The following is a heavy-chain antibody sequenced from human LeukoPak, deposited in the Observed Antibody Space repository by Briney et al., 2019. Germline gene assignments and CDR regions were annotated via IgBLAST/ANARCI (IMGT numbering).Heavy chain of an antibody. CDR1: GGSISSYY. Sequence: SETLSLTCTVSGGSISSYYWSWIRQPPGKGLEWIGYIYYSGSTNYNPSLKSRVTISVDTSKNQFSLKLSSVTAADTAVYYCARAIVGATTGYFDYWAREPWSPSPQ. CDR2: IYYSGST. D-gene: IGHD1-26*01. J-gene: IGHJ4*02. CDR3: ARAIVGATTGYFDY. V-gene: IGHV4-59*01.